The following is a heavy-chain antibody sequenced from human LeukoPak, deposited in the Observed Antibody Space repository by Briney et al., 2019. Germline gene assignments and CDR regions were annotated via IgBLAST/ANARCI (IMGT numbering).Heavy chain of an antibody. CDR1: GFNFIDYS. D-gene: IGHD5-12*01. Sequence: GGSLRLSCAASGFNFIDYSMNWVRQAPGKGLEWISYAGISSGNTKYADSVKGRFTRSRDKARNSLYLQMHSLRVEDTAVYYCARDHRYAFDNWGHGTLVTVSS. J-gene: IGHJ4*01. CDR2: AGISSGNT. V-gene: IGHV3-48*01. CDR3: ARDHRYAFDN.